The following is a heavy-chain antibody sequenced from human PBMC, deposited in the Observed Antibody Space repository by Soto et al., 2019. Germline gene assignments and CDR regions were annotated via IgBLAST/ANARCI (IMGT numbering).Heavy chain of an antibody. D-gene: IGHD3-3*01. Sequence: ASVKVSCKASGYTFTSYGISWVRQAPGQGLEWMGWISAYNGNTNYAQKLQGRVTMTTDTSTSTAYMELRSLKSDDTAVYYCARVRYYDFWSGSLDVWGKGTTVTVSS. CDR1: GYTFTSYG. V-gene: IGHV1-18*01. CDR2: ISAYNGNT. CDR3: ARVRYYDFWSGSLDV. J-gene: IGHJ6*04.